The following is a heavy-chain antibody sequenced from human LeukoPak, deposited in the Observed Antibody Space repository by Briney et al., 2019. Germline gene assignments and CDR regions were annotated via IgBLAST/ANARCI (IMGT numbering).Heavy chain of an antibody. CDR3: AREDSSGYYPYYFDY. V-gene: IGHV1-69*05. CDR1: GGTFSSYA. J-gene: IGHJ4*02. Sequence: SVKVSCKASGGTFSSYAISWVRQAPGQGLEWMGRIIPIFGTANYAQKFLGRVTITTDESTSTAYMELSSLRSEDTAVYYCAREDSSGYYPYYFDYWGQGTLVTVSS. D-gene: IGHD3-22*01. CDR2: IIPIFGTA.